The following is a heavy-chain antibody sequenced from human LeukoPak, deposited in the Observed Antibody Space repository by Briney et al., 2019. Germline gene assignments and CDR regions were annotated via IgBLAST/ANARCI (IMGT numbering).Heavy chain of an antibody. Sequence: WASVKVSCKASGYTFTSYYMHWVRQAPGQGLEWMGIINPSGGSTSYAQKFQGRVTKTRDTSTSTVYMELSSLRSEDTAVYYCARAYGDYGIFDYWGQGTLVTVSS. CDR3: ARAYGDYGIFDY. CDR2: INPSGGST. CDR1: GYTFTSYY. J-gene: IGHJ4*02. V-gene: IGHV1-46*01. D-gene: IGHD4-17*01.